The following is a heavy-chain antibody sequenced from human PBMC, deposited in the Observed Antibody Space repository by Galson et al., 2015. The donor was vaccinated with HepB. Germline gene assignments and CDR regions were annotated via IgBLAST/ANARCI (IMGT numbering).Heavy chain of an antibody. CDR3: ARVTYDYIWGSYQRLNYYMDV. CDR1: GFTVSSNY. J-gene: IGHJ6*03. CDR2: IYSGGST. V-gene: IGHV3-53*01. Sequence: SLRLSCAASGFTVSSNYMSWVRQAPGKGLEWVSVIYSGGSTYYADSVKGRFTISRDNSKNTLYLQMNSLRAEDTAVYYCARVTYDYIWGSYQRLNYYMDVWGKGTTVTVS. D-gene: IGHD3-16*02.